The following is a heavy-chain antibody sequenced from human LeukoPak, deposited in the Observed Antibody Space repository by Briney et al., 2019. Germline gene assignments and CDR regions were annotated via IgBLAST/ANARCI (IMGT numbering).Heavy chain of an antibody. CDR2: ISSNGGST. D-gene: IGHD4-17*01. V-gene: IGHV3-64*01. J-gene: IGHJ4*02. CDR1: GFTFSSYA. Sequence: GGSLRLSCAASGFTFSSYAMHWVRQAPGKGLEYVSAISSNGGSTYYANSVKGRFTISRDNSKKTLYLQMGSLRAEDMAVYYCARGTYGDYERSYWGQGTLVTVSS. CDR3: ARGTYGDYERSY.